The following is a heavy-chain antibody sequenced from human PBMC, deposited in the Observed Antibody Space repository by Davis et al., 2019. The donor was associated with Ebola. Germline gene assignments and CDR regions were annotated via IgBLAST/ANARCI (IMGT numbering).Heavy chain of an antibody. CDR2: INAGNGNT. CDR3: ARDKGKIVVVITNYYYYGMDV. Sequence: ASVKVSCKASGYTFTSYGISWVRQAPGQGLEWMGWINAGNGNTKYSQKFQGRVTITRDTSASTAYMELRSLRSDDTAVYYCARDKGKIVVVITNYYYYGMDVWGKGTTVTVSS. V-gene: IGHV1-18*04. J-gene: IGHJ6*04. D-gene: IGHD3-22*01. CDR1: GYTFTSYG.